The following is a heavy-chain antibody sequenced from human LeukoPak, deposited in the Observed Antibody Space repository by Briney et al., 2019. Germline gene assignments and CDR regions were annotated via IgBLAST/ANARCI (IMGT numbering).Heavy chain of an antibody. J-gene: IGHJ4*02. CDR3: ARYRGASGYHFDY. Sequence: SETLSLTCTVSGGSISSYYWSWIRQPPGKGLEWIGYTYYSGSTNYNPSLKSRVTISVDTSKNQFSLKLYSVTAADTAVYYCARYRGASGYHFDYWGQGTLVTVSS. CDR1: GGSISSYY. V-gene: IGHV4-59*12. CDR2: TYYSGST. D-gene: IGHD5-12*01.